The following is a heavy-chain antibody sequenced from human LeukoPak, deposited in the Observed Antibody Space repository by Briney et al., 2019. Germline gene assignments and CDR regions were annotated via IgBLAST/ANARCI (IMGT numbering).Heavy chain of an antibody. V-gene: IGHV3-23*01. CDR2: ISGSGGST. Sequence: GGSLRLSCAASGFTFSSYAMSWVRQAPGKGLEWVSAISGSGGSTYYADSVKGRFTISRDNSKNTLYLQMNSLRAEDTAVYYCTGFIAAAPEFDYWGQGTLVTVSS. CDR1: GFTFSSYA. J-gene: IGHJ4*02. D-gene: IGHD6-13*01. CDR3: TGFIAAAPEFDY.